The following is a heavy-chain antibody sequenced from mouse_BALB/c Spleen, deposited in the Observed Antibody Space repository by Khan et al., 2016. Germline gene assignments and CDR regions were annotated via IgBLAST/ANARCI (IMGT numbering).Heavy chain of an antibody. J-gene: IGHJ4*01. V-gene: IGHV1-61*01. D-gene: IGHD2-1*01. CDR1: GYSFTRYW. CDR3: TRSAYGNHPYYALDY. CDR2: IHPSDSES. Sequence: VQLVESGTELVRPGASVKLSCKASGYSFTRYWMNWVKQRPGQGLEWIGMIHPSDSESRLNQKFKDKATLTVDNSSSIAYMQLSSPTSEDSAVXYCTRSAYGNHPYYALDYWGQGTSVTVSS.